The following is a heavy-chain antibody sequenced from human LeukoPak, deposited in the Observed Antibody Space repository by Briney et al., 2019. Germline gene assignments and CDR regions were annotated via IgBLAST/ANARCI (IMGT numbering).Heavy chain of an antibody. Sequence: ASVKVSCKASGYTFTSYYMHWVRQAPGQGLEWMGIINPSGGSTSYAQKFQGRVTMTRDTSTSTVYMELSSLRSEDTAVYYCARDMALWFGELSGMDVWGQGTTVTVSS. V-gene: IGHV1-46*01. CDR1: GYTFTSYY. D-gene: IGHD3-10*01. CDR2: INPSGGST. J-gene: IGHJ6*02. CDR3: ARDMALWFGELSGMDV.